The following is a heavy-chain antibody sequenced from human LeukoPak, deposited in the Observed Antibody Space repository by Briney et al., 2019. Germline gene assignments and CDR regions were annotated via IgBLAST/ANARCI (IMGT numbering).Heavy chain of an antibody. CDR2: ISGSGGST. J-gene: IGHJ5*02. CDR1: GFPFSSYA. Sequence: GGSLRLSCAASGFPFSSYAMSWVRQAPGKGLEWVSAISGSGGSTYYADSVKGRFTISRDNSKNTLYLQMNSLRAEDTAVYYCAKDARSIVVVPAAIGTNWFDPWGQGTLVTVSS. V-gene: IGHV3-23*01. D-gene: IGHD2-2*01. CDR3: AKDARSIVVVPAAIGTNWFDP.